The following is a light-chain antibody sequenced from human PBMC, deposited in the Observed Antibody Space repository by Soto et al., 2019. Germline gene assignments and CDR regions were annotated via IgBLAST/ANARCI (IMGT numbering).Light chain of an antibody. CDR3: AECDDSLNGYV. CDR2: ELS. Sequence: QSVLTQPPSASGSPGQSVTISCTGTSSDVGGYNYVSWYQQHPGKAPKLMIYELSERPSGVPDRFSGSKSSNTASLTVSGVEAEDEADYSCAECDDSLNGYVFVTGTKVTVL. J-gene: IGLJ1*01. V-gene: IGLV2-8*01. CDR1: SSDVGGYNY.